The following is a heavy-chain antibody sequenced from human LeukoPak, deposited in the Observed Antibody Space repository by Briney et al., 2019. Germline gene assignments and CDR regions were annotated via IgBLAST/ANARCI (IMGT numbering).Heavy chain of an antibody. V-gene: IGHV4-39*07. CDR2: IYYSGST. Sequence: SETLSLTCTVSGGSLSSSSYYWGWIRQPPGKGLEWIGSIYYSGSTYYNPSLKSRVTMSVDTSKNQFSLKLTSVTAADTAVYYCAKTDRYYDILTGGYFDYWGQGTLVTVSS. D-gene: IGHD3-9*01. J-gene: IGHJ4*02. CDR3: AKTDRYYDILTGGYFDY. CDR1: GGSLSSSSYY.